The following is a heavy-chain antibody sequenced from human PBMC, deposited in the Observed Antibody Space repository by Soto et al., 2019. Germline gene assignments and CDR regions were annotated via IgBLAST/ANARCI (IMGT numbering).Heavy chain of an antibody. Sequence: GASVKVSCKASGYTFTGYYMHWVRQAPGQGLEWMGWINPNSGGTNYAQKFQGWVTMTRDTSISTAYMELSRLRSDDTAVYYCARGEANSIRDFWSGYRLGYYYGMDVWGQGTTVTVSS. J-gene: IGHJ6*02. D-gene: IGHD3-3*01. CDR2: INPNSGGT. V-gene: IGHV1-2*04. CDR1: GYTFTGYY. CDR3: ARGEANSIRDFWSGYRLGYYYGMDV.